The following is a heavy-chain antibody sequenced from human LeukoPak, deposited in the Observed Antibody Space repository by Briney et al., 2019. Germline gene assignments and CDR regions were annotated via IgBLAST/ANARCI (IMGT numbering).Heavy chain of an antibody. V-gene: IGHV4-61*02. CDR1: GGSISSGTYY. CDR3: ARLSTVTTSFDY. J-gene: IGHJ4*02. Sequence: SETLSLTCTVSGGSISSGTYYWTWIRQPAGKGLEWIGRIYTSGSTNYNPSLKSRVTISVDTSKNQFSLKLSSVTAADTAVYYCARLSTVTTSFDYWGQGTLVSVSS. D-gene: IGHD4-17*01. CDR2: IYTSGST.